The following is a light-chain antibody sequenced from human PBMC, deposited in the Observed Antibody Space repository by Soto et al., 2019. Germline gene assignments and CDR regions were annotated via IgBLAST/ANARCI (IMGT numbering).Light chain of an antibody. CDR3: AAWDDSLNGLYV. J-gene: IGLJ1*01. V-gene: IGLV1-44*01. CDR1: SSNIGSNT. CDR2: SNN. Sequence: QSALTPPPPGAWTPGQRVTISCSGRSSNIGSNTVNWYQQLPGTAPKLLIYSNNQRPSGVPDRFSGSKSGTSASLAISGLQSEDEADYYCAAWDDSLNGLYVFGTGTKVTVL.